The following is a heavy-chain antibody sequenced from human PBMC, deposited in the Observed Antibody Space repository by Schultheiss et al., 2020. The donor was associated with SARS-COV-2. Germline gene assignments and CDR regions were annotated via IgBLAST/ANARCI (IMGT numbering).Heavy chain of an antibody. V-gene: IGHV4-31*03. CDR3: ASEGSSGWYDLDY. J-gene: IGHJ4*02. CDR2: IYYSGST. CDR1: GGSISSGGYY. Sequence: SETLSLTCTVSGGSISSGGYYWSWIRQHPGKGLEWIGYIYYSGSTYYNPSLKSRVTISVDTSKNQFSLKLSSVTAADTAVYYCASEGSSGWYDLDYWGQGTLVTVSS. D-gene: IGHD6-19*01.